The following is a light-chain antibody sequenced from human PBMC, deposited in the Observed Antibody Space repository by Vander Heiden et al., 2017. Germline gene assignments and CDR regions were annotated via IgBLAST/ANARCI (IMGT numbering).Light chain of an antibody. CDR2: EVN. CDR1: SSDVGGYNY. J-gene: IGLJ1*01. V-gene: IGLV2-8*01. Sequence: QSALTQPPSAAGSPGPSVTISCTGTSSDVGGYNYVSWYQQHPGKAPKLLIYEVNKRPSGVPDRFSGSKSGNTASLTVTGLQAEDEADYYCSSYADSNNFSVFGTGTKVTVL. CDR3: SSYADSNNFSV.